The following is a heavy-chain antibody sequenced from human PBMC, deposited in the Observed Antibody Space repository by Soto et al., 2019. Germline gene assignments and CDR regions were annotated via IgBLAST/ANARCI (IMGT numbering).Heavy chain of an antibody. V-gene: IGHV3-21*01. J-gene: IGHJ4*02. CDR2: ISSSSSYI. CDR3: ARDLDSGSYSPIDY. CDR1: GFTFSSYS. D-gene: IGHD1-26*01. Sequence: GGSLRLSCAASGFTFSSYSMNWVRQAPGKGLEWVSSISSSSSYIYYADSVKGRFTISRDNAKNSLYLQMNSLRAEDTAVYYCARDLDSGSYSPIDYWGQGTLVTVSS.